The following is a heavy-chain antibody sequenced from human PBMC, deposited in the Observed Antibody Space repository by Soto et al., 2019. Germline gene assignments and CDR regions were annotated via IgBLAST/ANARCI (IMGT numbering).Heavy chain of an antibody. CDR1: GGFLNNYY. J-gene: IGHJ4*02. Sequence: QVQLQESGPGLVKPSETLSLTCTVSGGFLNNYYWSWIRQPPGKGLEWIGYISYTGRTTYNPSLESRVTISIDTSKNQFSLRLSSVTAADTAVYYCARTLWVETTINFDYWGQGTLVTVSS. CDR2: ISYTGRT. D-gene: IGHD5-18*01. V-gene: IGHV4-59*01. CDR3: ARTLWVETTINFDY.